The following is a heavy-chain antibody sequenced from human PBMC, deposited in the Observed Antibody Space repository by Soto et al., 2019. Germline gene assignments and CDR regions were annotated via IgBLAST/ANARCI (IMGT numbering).Heavy chain of an antibody. J-gene: IGHJ4*02. D-gene: IGHD4-17*01. CDR1: GFTFSSYG. CDR3: AKDRGVEVTTRFFDD. CDR2: ISYNGRNK. Sequence: QVQLVESGGGVVQPGRSLRLSCAASGFTFSSYGMHWARQAPGNVLGWLAVISYNGRNKNHAASVKGRFTISRDNYKNTLYLQMNSLTAEDTAVYYCAKDRGVEVTTRFFDDWGQGTLVTVSS. V-gene: IGHV3-30*18.